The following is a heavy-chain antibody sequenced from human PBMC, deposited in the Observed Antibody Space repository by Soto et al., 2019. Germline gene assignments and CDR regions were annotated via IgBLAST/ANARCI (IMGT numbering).Heavy chain of an antibody. J-gene: IGHJ6*02. CDR2: IWYDGSNK. CDR1: GFTYSSYG. D-gene: IGHD2-15*01. Sequence: PGGSLRLSCAASGFTYSSYGMHWVRQASGKGLEWVAVIWYDGSNKYYADSVKGRFTISRDNSKNTLYLQMNSLRAEDTAVYYCARTPSREYYYYGMDVWGQGTTVTVFS. V-gene: IGHV3-33*01. CDR3: ARTPSREYYYYGMDV.